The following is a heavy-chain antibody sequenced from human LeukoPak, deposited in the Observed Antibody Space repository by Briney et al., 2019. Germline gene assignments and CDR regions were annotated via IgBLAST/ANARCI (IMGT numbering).Heavy chain of an antibody. D-gene: IGHD3-9*01. V-gene: IGHV1-2*02. CDR3: ARHGYYDILTGPRGFDY. Sequence: ASVKVSCKASGYTFTGYYIHWVRQAPGQGLEWLGWINPNSGGTNYAPRFQGRVTMTRDTSISTAYLELSGLRSDDTAVYYCARHGYYDILTGPRGFDYWGQGTLVTVSS. CDR2: INPNSGGT. J-gene: IGHJ4*02. CDR1: GYTFTGYY.